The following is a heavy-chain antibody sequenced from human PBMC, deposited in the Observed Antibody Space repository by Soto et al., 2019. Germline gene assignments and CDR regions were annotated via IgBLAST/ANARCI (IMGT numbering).Heavy chain of an antibody. V-gene: IGHV3-73*01. CDR1: GFTFSGSA. D-gene: IGHD3-3*01. CDR2: IRSKANSYAT. Sequence: PGGSLRLSCAASGFTFSGSAMHWVRQASGKGLEWVGRIRSKANSYATAYAASVKGRFTISRDDSKNTAYLQMNSLKTEDTAVYYCTRHGVITIFGVVSDDAFDIWGQGTMVTVSS. CDR3: TRHGVITIFGVVSDDAFDI. J-gene: IGHJ3*02.